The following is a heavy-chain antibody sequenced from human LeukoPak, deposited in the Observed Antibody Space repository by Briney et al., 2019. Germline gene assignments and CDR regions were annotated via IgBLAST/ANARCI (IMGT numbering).Heavy chain of an antibody. V-gene: IGHV4-59*01. D-gene: IGHD6-6*01. CDR2: IHYSGST. Sequence: KPSETLSLTCTVSGGSISSFYWNWLRQPPGKGLEWIGYIHYSGSTNYNSSLKSRVTISVDTSKNQFSLKLRSVTAADTAVYYCARGRDSYTNSYRFDPWGQGTLVTVSS. CDR3: ARGRDSYTNSYRFDP. CDR1: GGSISSFY. J-gene: IGHJ5*02.